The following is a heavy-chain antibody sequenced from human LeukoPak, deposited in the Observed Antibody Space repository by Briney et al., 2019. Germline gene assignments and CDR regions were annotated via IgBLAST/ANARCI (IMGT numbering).Heavy chain of an antibody. CDR2: ISGSGGAT. J-gene: IGHJ4*02. Sequence: PGGSLRLSCAASGFIFSSYSMSWVRQAPGRGLEWVSTISGSGGATYYADSVKGRFTISSDNSKNTLYLQMNSLRAEDTAVYYCAIDRPIFKDWGQGTQVTVSS. CDR1: GFIFSSYS. CDR3: AIDRPIFKD. V-gene: IGHV3-23*01.